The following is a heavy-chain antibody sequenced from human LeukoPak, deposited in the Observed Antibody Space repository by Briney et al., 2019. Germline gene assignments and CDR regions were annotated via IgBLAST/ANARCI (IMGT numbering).Heavy chain of an antibody. J-gene: IGHJ6*03. CDR2: ISAYNGNT. CDR3: ARAGTGNYYNYMDV. CDR1: GYTFISYD. D-gene: IGHD3-10*01. Sequence: GASVKVSYKASGYTFISYDISWVRQAPGQGLEWMGWISAYNGNTKYAQKLQGRVTMTTETSTSTAYMELRSLRSDDTAMYYCARAGTGNYYNYMDVWGKGTTVTVSS. V-gene: IGHV1-18*01.